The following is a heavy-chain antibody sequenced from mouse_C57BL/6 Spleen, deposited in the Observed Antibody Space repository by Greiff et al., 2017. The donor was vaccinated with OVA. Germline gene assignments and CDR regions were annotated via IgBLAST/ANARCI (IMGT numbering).Heavy chain of an antibody. J-gene: IGHJ4*01. CDR1: GFTFSDYY. Sequence: EVQRVESEGGLVQPGSSMKLSCTASGFTFSDYYMAWVRQVPEKGLEWVANINYDGSSTYYLDSLKSRFIISRDNAKNILYLQMSSLKSEDTATYYWARGGDYDVSYYAMDYWGQGTSVTVSS. V-gene: IGHV5-16*01. CDR3: ARGGDYDVSYYAMDY. D-gene: IGHD2-4*01. CDR2: INYDGSST.